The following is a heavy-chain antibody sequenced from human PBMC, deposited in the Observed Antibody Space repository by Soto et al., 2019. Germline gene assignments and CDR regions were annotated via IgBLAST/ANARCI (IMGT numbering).Heavy chain of an antibody. CDR1: GGSISSYY. CDR2: IYTSGSA. Sequence: QVQLQESGPGLVKPSETLSLTCTVSGGSISSYYWSWIRQPAGKGLEWIGRIYTSGSANYNPSLKSRVTMSVDTSKNQFSLKLSSVTAADTAVYYCARDTIAARQHWYFDLWGRGTLVTVSS. J-gene: IGHJ2*01. V-gene: IGHV4-4*07. CDR3: ARDTIAARQHWYFDL. D-gene: IGHD6-6*01.